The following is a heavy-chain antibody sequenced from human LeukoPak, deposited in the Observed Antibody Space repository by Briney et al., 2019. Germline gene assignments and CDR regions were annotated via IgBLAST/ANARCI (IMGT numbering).Heavy chain of an antibody. D-gene: IGHD6-13*01. J-gene: IGHJ4*02. Sequence: GGSLRLSCAASGFTFSSYAMSWVRQAPGKGLGWVSAISGSGGSTYYADSVKGRFTISRDNSKNTLYLQMNSLRAEDTAVYYCAKVPTSSWYRQDFDYWGQGTLVTVSS. V-gene: IGHV3-23*01. CDR1: GFTFSSYA. CDR3: AKVPTSSWYRQDFDY. CDR2: ISGSGGST.